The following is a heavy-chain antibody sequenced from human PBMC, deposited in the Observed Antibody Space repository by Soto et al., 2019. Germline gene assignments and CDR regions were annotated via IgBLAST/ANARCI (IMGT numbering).Heavy chain of an antibody. CDR3: ARVHCSGGSCYSALDAFDI. J-gene: IGHJ3*02. CDR2: IKQDGSEK. D-gene: IGHD2-15*01. V-gene: IGHV3-7*01. Sequence: EVQLVESGGGLVQPGGSLRLSCAASGFTFSSYWMTWVRQAPGKGLEWVANIKQDGSEKYYVDSVKGRFTISRDNAKNSLYLQMNSLRAEDTALYYCARVHCSGGSCYSALDAFDIWGQGIMVTVSS. CDR1: GFTFSSYW.